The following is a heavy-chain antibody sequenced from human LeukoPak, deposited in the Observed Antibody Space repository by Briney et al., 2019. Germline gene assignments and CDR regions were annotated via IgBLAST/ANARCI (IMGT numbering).Heavy chain of an antibody. D-gene: IGHD3-22*01. V-gene: IGHV4-34*01. CDR1: GGSFSGYY. Sequence: SETLSLTCAVYGGSFSGYYWSWIRQPPGKGLEWIGEINHSGSTNYNPSLKSRVTISVDTSKNQFSLKLRSVTAADTAVYYCASHAEYYYDSSGYFDYWGQGTLVTVSS. CDR2: INHSGST. J-gene: IGHJ4*02. CDR3: ASHAEYYYDSSGYFDY.